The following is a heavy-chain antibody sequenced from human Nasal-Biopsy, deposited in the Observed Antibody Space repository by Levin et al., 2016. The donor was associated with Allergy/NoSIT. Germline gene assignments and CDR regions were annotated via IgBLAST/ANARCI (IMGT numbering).Heavy chain of an antibody. CDR1: GFTLSRFD. D-gene: IGHD3-3*01. CDR3: AKEGPTFGLRSFGLSS. Sequence: GESLKISCVASGFTLSRFDMHWVRQAPGKGLEWVAVILHDGREKYNVDSVKGRFIISRDNSKNTLYLQMNSLTPGDTAVYYCAKEGPTFGLRSFGLSSWGQGALVTVSS. J-gene: IGHJ5*02. CDR2: ILHDGREK. V-gene: IGHV3-30*18.